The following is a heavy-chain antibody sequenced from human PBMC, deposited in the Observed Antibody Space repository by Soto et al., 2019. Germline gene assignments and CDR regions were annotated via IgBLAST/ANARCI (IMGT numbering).Heavy chain of an antibody. D-gene: IGHD6-19*01. Sequence: EVLLVESGGGLVQPGGSLRLSCAASGFPFSTYDMHWVRQSPGKGLEWISAIGAAGDTYYSDSMKGRFTISRDNAKSSLYLQMNSLSAGDSAVYYCSRGPVAGPSYYYMDMWGKGTTVIDSS. CDR2: IGAAGDT. J-gene: IGHJ6*03. V-gene: IGHV3-13*01. CDR3: SRGPVAGPSYYYMDM. CDR1: GFPFSTYD.